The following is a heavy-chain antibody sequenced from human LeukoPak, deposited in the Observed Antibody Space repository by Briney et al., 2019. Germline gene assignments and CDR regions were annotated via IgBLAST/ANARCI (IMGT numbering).Heavy chain of an antibody. Sequence: PSETLSLTCTVSGGSISSYYWSWIRQPAGKGLEWIGSIYYSGSTYYNPSLKSRVTISVDTSKNQFSLKLSSVTAADTAVYYCARVGRLDTESSRIAAAGISYWGQGTLVTVSS. CDR3: ARVGRLDTESSRIAAAGISY. CDR2: IYYSGST. V-gene: IGHV4-4*07. D-gene: IGHD6-13*01. J-gene: IGHJ4*02. CDR1: GGSISSYY.